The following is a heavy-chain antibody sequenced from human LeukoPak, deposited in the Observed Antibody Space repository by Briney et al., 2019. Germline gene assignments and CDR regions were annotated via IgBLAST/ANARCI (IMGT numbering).Heavy chain of an antibody. J-gene: IGHJ3*02. CDR3: ARGYCSGVSCYPSPFDI. CDR1: GFTFDDYA. CDR2: IYSGGFT. D-gene: IGHD2-15*01. Sequence: PGGSLRLSYAASGFTFDDYAMHWVRQAPGKGLEWVSIIYSGGFTSYADSVKGRFTISRDNSKNTLDLQMNSLRAEDTAVYYCARGYCSGVSCYPSPFDIWGQGTMVTVSS. V-gene: IGHV3-53*01.